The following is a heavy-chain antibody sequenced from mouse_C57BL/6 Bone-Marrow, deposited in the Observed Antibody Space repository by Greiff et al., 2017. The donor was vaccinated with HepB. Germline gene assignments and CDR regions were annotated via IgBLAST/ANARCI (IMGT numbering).Heavy chain of an antibody. Sequence: EVKVVESGGDLVKPGGSLKLSCAASGFTFSSYGMSWVRQTPDKRLEWVATISSGGSYTYYPDSVKGRFTISRDNAKNTLYLQMSSLKSEDTAMYYCARHLYCAWFAYWGQGTLVTVSA. CDR1: GFTFSSYG. J-gene: IGHJ3*01. D-gene: IGHD2-1*01. CDR3: ARHLYCAWFAY. CDR2: ISSGGSYT. V-gene: IGHV5-6*01.